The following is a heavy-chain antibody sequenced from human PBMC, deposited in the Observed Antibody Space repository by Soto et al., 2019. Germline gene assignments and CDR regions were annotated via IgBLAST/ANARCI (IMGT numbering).Heavy chain of an antibody. CDR3: ARSVSSTWSTSNYYYIMDV. CDR1: GFTFSTYA. V-gene: IGHV3-48*02. Sequence: GSLRLSCAASGFTFSTYAMNWVRLAPEKGLEWISYISSVSNTMYYADSVRGRFTISRDNAKNSLYLQMNSLRDEDTAVYFCARSVSSTWSTSNYYYIMDVWGQGTTVTVSS. CDR2: ISSVSNTM. J-gene: IGHJ6*02. D-gene: IGHD6-13*01.